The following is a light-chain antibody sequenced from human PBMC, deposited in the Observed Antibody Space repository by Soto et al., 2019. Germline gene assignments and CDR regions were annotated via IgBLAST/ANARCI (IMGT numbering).Light chain of an antibody. CDR2: DVN. CDR1: SSDIGAYNF. Sequence: ALTQAASVSGFPGQSITISCTRTSSDIGAYNFVSWYQQHPGKAPKLMLYDVNIRPSGVSNRFSGSKSGNTASLTISGLQAEDEADYYCTSWTTSTTMIFGAGTKVTVL. CDR3: TSWTTSTTMI. J-gene: IGLJ2*01. V-gene: IGLV2-14*03.